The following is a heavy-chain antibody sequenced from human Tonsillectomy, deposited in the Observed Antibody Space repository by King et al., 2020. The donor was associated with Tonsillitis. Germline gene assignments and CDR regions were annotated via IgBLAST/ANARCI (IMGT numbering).Heavy chain of an antibody. D-gene: IGHD4-17*01. Sequence: VQLQESGPGLVRPSQTLSLICSVSGDSLTSGGYFWSWIRQHPDKGLEWIGSISHSGPPYHTPSLRSRLFMSVDTSKNQFSLRLTSVTAADTAVYYCARNRDYGDYVDFWGQGTLVAVSS. CDR2: ISHSGPP. J-gene: IGHJ4*02. CDR1: GDSLTSGGYF. CDR3: ARNRDYGDYVDF. V-gene: IGHV4-31*03.